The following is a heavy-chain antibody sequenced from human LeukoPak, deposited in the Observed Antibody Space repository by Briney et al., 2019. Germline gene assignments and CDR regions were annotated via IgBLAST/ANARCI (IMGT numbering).Heavy chain of an antibody. D-gene: IGHD2-15*01. CDR3: ARKVVATTVWFDP. CDR2: ISHDGSDK. J-gene: IGHJ5*02. V-gene: IGHV3-30*03. CDR1: GFIFSAYG. Sequence: AGGSLRLSCTPSGFIFSAYGMHWVRQAPGKGLEWVTAISHDGSDKYYADIVKGRFTISRDNSRNILYLQMDSLREEDTAVYYCARKVVATTVWFDPWGQGTLVTVSP.